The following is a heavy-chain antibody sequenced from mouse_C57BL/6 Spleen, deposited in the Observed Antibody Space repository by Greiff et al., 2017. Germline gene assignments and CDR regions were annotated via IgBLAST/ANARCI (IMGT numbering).Heavy chain of an antibody. CDR1: GYTFTSYW. CDR3: AREGDGYYVNY. J-gene: IGHJ2*01. V-gene: IGHV1-52*01. D-gene: IGHD2-3*01. CDR2: IDPSDSET. Sequence: QVQLQQPGAELVRPGSSVKLSCKASGYTFTSYWMHWVKQRPIQGLEWIGNIDPSDSETHYNQKFKDKATLTVDKTSRPAYIQLSSLTSEDSAVDSCAREGDGYYVNYWGQGTTLTVSS.